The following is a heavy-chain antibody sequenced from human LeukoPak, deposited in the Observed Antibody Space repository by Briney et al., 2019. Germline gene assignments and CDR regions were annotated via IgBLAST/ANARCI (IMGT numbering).Heavy chain of an antibody. CDR3: ARSPYYYDSSGYYYFWFDP. CDR2: IYYSGST. J-gene: IGHJ5*02. Sequence: SETLSLTCTVSGGSISSYYWSWIRQPPGKGLEWIGYIYYSGSTNYNPSLKSRVTISVDTSKNQSSLKLSSVTAADTAVYYCARSPYYYDSSGYYYFWFDPWGQGTLVTVSS. V-gene: IGHV4-59*01. D-gene: IGHD3-22*01. CDR1: GGSISSYY.